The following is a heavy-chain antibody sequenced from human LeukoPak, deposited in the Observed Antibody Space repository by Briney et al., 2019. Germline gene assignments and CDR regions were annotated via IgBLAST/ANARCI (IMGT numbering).Heavy chain of an antibody. V-gene: IGHV3-23*01. CDR2: FSASGST. CDR1: GFTFRNYG. J-gene: IGHJ4*02. Sequence: HPGGSLRLSCAASGFTFRNYGMNWVRQAPGKGLEWVSAFSASGSTYYADSVKGRFTISRDNSKTTLYLQMNSLRAEDTALYYCAKDRAYGDYYFDYWGQGTLVTVSS. D-gene: IGHD4-17*01. CDR3: AKDRAYGDYYFDY.